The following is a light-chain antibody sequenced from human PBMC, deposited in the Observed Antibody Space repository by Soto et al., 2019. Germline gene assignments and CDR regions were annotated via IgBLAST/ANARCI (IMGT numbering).Light chain of an antibody. CDR2: GAS. J-gene: IGKJ4*01. CDR1: QSISSN. CDR3: QQRSNWPLT. Sequence: EIVMTQSPATLSVSLGARAPLSCRASQSISSNLAWYQQKPGQAPRLLIYGASTRATGIPDRFSGSGSGTDFTLTISSLEPEDFAVYYCQQRSNWPLTFGGGTKVDIK. V-gene: IGKV3-15*01.